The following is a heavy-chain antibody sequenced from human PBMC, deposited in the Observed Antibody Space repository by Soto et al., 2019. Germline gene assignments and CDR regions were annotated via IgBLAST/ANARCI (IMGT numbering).Heavy chain of an antibody. CDR3: VRARQNLVVNEYFQY. V-gene: IGHV3-30-3*01. D-gene: IGHD2-8*02. CDR1: GFSFSAYA. CDR2: ISYDETTT. Sequence: QVQLVESGGGVVQPGRSLRLSCAASGFSFSAYAIHWVRQAPGKGLEWVALISYDETTTYYADSVKGRFTNSRDNSKNTLYLQMNSLRSEDTAVYYCVRARQNLVVNEYFQYWGQGTLVIVSS. J-gene: IGHJ1*01.